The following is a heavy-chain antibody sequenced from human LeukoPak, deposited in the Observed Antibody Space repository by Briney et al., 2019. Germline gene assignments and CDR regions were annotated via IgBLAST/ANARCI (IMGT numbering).Heavy chain of an antibody. CDR1: GYTFTSYG. D-gene: IGHD3-10*01. CDR3: GITMVRGVLPVGPL. CDR2: ISAYNGNT. J-gene: IGHJ4*02. Sequence: ASVKVSCKASGYTFTSYGISWVRQAPGQGLEWMGWISAYNGNTNYAQKLQGRVTMTTDTSTSTAYMELRSLRSDDTAVYYCGITMVRGVLPVGPLWGQGTLVTVSS. V-gene: IGHV1-18*01.